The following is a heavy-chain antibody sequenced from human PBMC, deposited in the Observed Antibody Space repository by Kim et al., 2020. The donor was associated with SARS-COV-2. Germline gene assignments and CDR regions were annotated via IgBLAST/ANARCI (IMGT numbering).Heavy chain of an antibody. Sequence: SVKVSCKASGGTFSSYAISWVRQSPGQGFEWMGRIIPILGIANYAQKFQGRVTITADKSTSTAYMELSILRSEDTAVYYCARESMVRGAFDYWGQGTLVTVS. CDR2: IIPILGIA. J-gene: IGHJ4*02. V-gene: IGHV1-69*04. CDR3: ARESMVRGAFDY. D-gene: IGHD3-10*01. CDR1: GGTFSSYA.